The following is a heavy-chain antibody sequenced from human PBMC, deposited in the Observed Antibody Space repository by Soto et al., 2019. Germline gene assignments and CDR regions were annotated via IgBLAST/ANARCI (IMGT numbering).Heavy chain of an antibody. J-gene: IGHJ6*02. V-gene: IGHV6-1*01. CDR3: ARGHGSSTSCYYYYGMDV. CDR2: TYYRSKWYN. D-gene: IGHD2-2*01. Sequence: SQTLSLTCAISGDSVSSNSTASNWIRQSPSRGLEWLGRTYYRSKWYNDYAVSVKSRITINPDTSKNQFSLQLSSVTPEDTAVYYCARGHGSSTSCYYYYGMDVWGQGTTVTVSS. CDR1: GDSVSSNSTA.